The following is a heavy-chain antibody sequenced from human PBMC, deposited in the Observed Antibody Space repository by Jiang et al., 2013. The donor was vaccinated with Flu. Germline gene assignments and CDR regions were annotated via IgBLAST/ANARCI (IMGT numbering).Heavy chain of an antibody. CDR3: ARGGTYYGSGSYYV. Sequence: EWIGEINHSGSTNYNPSLKSRVTISVDTSKNQFSLKLSSVTAADTAVYYCARGGTYYGSGSYYVWGQGTLVTVSS. CDR2: INHSGST. J-gene: IGHJ4*02. D-gene: IGHD3-10*01. V-gene: IGHV4-34*01.